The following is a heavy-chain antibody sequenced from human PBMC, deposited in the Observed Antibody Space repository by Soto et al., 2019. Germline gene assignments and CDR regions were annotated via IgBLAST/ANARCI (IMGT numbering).Heavy chain of an antibody. Sequence: QVQLVQSGAEVKNPGTSVKVSCKTSGYTFTSAGISWVRQAPGQGLEWMGWISTYNGNTKYAQKVQGRVTMTTDTSTSTAYMELKSLTSDDTALYYCARDLDGSGSYYTDYWGQGTLVTVAA. CDR1: GYTFTSAG. V-gene: IGHV1-18*01. D-gene: IGHD3-10*01. J-gene: IGHJ4*02. CDR3: ARDLDGSGSYYTDY. CDR2: ISTYNGNT.